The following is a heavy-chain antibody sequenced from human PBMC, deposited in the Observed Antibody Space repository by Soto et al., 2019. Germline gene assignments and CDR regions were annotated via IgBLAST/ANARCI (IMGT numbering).Heavy chain of an antibody. CDR2: IYYSGST. V-gene: IGHV4-30-4*01. Sequence: QVQLQESGPGLVKPSQTLSLTCTVSGGSISSGDYYWSWIRQPPGKGLEWIGYIYYSGSTYYNPSLKRRVTISVDTSKNQCSLKLSSVTAADTAVYYCASSTYYDILTCYSSPVDYWGQGTLVTVSS. CDR1: GGSISSGDYY. CDR3: ASSTYYDILTCYSSPVDY. J-gene: IGHJ4*02. D-gene: IGHD3-9*01.